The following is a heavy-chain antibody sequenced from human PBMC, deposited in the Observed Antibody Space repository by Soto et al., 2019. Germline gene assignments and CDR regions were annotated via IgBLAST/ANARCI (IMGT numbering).Heavy chain of an antibody. CDR3: TIVRVADSALDH. CDR1: GLTFSGFG. V-gene: IGHV3-30*03. Sequence: QEHLVESGGGVVQSGKSLTLSCVASGLTFSGFGIHWVRQAPGKGLEWVAFMSYDGSDTFYADSVKGRFTISRDNSKNTLFLHMSNLRAEDTAMYYCTIVRVADSALDHWGQGTLVTVSS. D-gene: IGHD3-10*02. CDR2: MSYDGSDT. J-gene: IGHJ4*02.